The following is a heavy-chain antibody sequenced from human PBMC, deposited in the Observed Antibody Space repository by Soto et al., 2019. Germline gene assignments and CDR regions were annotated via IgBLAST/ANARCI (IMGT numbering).Heavy chain of an antibody. D-gene: IGHD3-10*01. CDR3: ANPQAYYYFDY. CDR1: GFTFSSYA. Sequence: GGSVRLSCAASGFTFSSYAMSWVRQAPGKGLEWVSAISGSGGSTYYADSVKGRFTISRDNSKNTLYLQMNSLRAEDTAVYYCANPQAYYYFDYWGQGTLVTVSS. CDR2: ISGSGGST. J-gene: IGHJ4*02. V-gene: IGHV3-23*01.